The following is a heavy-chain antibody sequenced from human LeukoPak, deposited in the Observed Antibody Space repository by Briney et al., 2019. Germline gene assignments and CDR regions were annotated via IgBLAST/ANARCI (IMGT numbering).Heavy chain of an antibody. CDR3: VRAVAGTDYFDN. CDR2: ISSSGSTI. J-gene: IGHJ4*02. V-gene: IGHV3-48*03. CDR1: GFTFSSYE. Sequence: GGSLRLSCAASGFTFSSYEMTWVRQAPGKGLEWVSYISSSGSTIYYADSVKGRFTISRDNAKNSLYLQMNSLRAEDTAVYYCVRAVAGTDYFDNWGQGTLVTVSA. D-gene: IGHD6-19*01.